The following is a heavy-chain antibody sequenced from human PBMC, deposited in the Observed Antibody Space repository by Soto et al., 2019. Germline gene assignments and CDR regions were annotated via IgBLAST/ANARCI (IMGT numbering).Heavy chain of an antibody. CDR1: GFTFSSYA. CDR2: ISYDGSNK. Sequence: QVQLVESGGGVVQPGRSLRLSCAASGFTFSSYAMHWVRQAPDKGLEWVAVISYDGSNKYYADSVKGRFTISRDNSKNTLYLQMNSLRAEDTAVYYCARERWWSGPEYFQHWGQGTLVTVSS. V-gene: IGHV3-30-3*01. CDR3: ARERWWSGPEYFQH. D-gene: IGHD2-15*01. J-gene: IGHJ1*01.